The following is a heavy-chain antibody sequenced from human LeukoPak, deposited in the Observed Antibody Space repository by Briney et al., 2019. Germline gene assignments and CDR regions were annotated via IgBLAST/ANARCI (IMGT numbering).Heavy chain of an antibody. CDR2: IFYSGST. J-gene: IGHJ4*02. CDR3: ARGPEWLPFDY. Sequence: SQTLSLTCTVSGGSVSRGAYYWSWIRQHPGKGLEWIGHIFYSGSTYYNPSLKSRVSISVDTSKNQLSLKLSSVSAADTAVYYSARGPEWLPFDYWGQGTLVTVSS. D-gene: IGHD5-12*01. CDR1: GGSVSRGAYY. V-gene: IGHV4-31*03.